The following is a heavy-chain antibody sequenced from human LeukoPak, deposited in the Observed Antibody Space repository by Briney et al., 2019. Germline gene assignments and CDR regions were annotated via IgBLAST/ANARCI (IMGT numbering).Heavy chain of an antibody. CDR3: ARGYSFAYGIKSHFDY. CDR1: GGSISSFY. D-gene: IGHD5-18*01. CDR2: ISYSGST. J-gene: IGHJ4*02. Sequence: SETLSLTCTVSGGSISSFYWSWIRQPPGKGLEWIGYISYSGSTDYNPSLKSRITISVDTSKNQFSLKLSSVTAADTAVYYCARGYSFAYGIKSHFDYWGQGTLVTVPS. V-gene: IGHV4-59*01.